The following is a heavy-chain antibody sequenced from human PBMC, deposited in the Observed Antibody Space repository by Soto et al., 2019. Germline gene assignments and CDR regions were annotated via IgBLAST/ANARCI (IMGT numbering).Heavy chain of an antibody. V-gene: IGHV3-30-3*01. Sequence: QVQLVESGGGVVQPGRSLRRSCAASGFTFSSYAMHWIREAPGKGLEWVAVMSYDGSNKYYADSVKSRFTISRDNSKNTLYLPMNSLRAEDTAVYYCARDKSPYSSGWHNRHFDYWGQGTLVTVSS. J-gene: IGHJ4*02. CDR2: MSYDGSNK. D-gene: IGHD6-19*01. CDR3: ARDKSPYSSGWHNRHFDY. CDR1: GFTFSSYA.